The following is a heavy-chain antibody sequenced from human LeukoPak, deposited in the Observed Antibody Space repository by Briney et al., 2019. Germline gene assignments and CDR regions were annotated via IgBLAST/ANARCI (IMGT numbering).Heavy chain of an antibody. Sequence: SCPACVFTFSPWYMYWVGQPAGKGVEWVYPIPSDGNTSYYADSLSGRFTIPRDNAKNTLYLQMNSLTDEDTAVYYCASPKPDYWGQGTLVRVSS. J-gene: IGHJ4*02. CDR3: ASPKPDY. CDR2: IPSDGNTS. CDR1: VFTFSPWY. V-gene: IGHV3-74*01.